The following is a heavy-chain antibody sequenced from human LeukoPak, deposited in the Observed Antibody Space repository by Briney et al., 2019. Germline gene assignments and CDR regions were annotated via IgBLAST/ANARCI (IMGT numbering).Heavy chain of an antibody. V-gene: IGHV3-48*03. Sequence: GGSLRLSCAASGFTFSSYEMNWVRQAPGKGLEWVSYISSSGSTIYYADSVKGRFTISRDNAKNSLYLQMNSLRAEDTAVYYCARDEGYISPTHFDYWGQGTLVTVSS. CDR1: GFTFSSYE. D-gene: IGHD6-13*01. CDR3: ARDEGYISPTHFDY. CDR2: ISSSGSTI. J-gene: IGHJ4*02.